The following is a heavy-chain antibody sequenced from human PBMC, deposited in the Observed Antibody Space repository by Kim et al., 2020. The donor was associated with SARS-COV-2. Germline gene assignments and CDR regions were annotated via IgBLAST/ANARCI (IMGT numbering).Heavy chain of an antibody. CDR2: IYYSGST. CDR3: ARGVIAAAGFRRGNWFDP. V-gene: IGHV4-59*13. J-gene: IGHJ5*02. D-gene: IGHD6-13*01. Sequence: SETLSLTCTVSGGSISSYYWSWIRQPPGKGLEWIGYIYYSGSTNYNPSLKSRVTISVATSKNQFSLKLSSVTAADTAVYYCARGVIAAAGFRRGNWFDPWGQGTLVNVSS. CDR1: GGSISSYY.